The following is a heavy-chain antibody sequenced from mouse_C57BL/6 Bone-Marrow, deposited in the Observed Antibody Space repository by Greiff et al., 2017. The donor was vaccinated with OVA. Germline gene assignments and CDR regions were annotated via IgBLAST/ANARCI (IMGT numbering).Heavy chain of an antibody. CDR2: ISGGGGNT. D-gene: IGHD1-1*01. CDR3: ARNYYGSSYGYFDY. V-gene: IGHV5-9*01. J-gene: IGHJ2*01. Sequence: EVKLMESGGGLVKPGGSLKLSCAASGFTFSSYTMSWVRQTPEKRLEWVATISGGGGNTYYPDSVKGRFTISRDNAKNTLYLQMSSLRSEDTALYYCARNYYGSSYGYFDYWGQGTTLTVSS. CDR1: GFTFSSYT.